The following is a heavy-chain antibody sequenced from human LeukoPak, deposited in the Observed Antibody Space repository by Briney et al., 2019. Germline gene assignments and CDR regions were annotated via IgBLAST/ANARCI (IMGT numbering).Heavy chain of an antibody. D-gene: IGHD2-15*01. Sequence: PGGSLRLSCAASGFTFSSYEMNWVRQAPGKGLEWVSIVGGGGDNTFYADSVKGRFIISRDNSKNTLYLQMNSLRVEDTAVYYCAKDTGVVVALDSWGQGTQVTVSS. CDR3: AKDTGVVVALDS. V-gene: IGHV3-23*01. J-gene: IGHJ4*02. CDR2: VGGGGDNT. CDR1: GFTFSSYE.